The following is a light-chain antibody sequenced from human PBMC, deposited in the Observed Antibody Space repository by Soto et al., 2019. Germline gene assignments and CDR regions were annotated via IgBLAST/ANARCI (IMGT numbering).Light chain of an antibody. V-gene: IGKV3-20*01. CDR3: QQYGSSPT. J-gene: IGKJ1*01. Sequence: EIVFTQSPGTLSLSPGERATLSCRASQSVSSSYLAWYQQKPGQAPRLLIYGASSRATGIPERFSGSGSGTDFTLTISRLEPEDFAVYYCQQYGSSPTFGQGTKVDIK. CDR2: GAS. CDR1: QSVSSSY.